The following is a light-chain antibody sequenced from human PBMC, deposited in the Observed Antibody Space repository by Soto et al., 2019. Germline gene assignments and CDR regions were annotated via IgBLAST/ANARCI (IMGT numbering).Light chain of an antibody. CDR3: QQYSKWPSYT. J-gene: IGKJ2*01. V-gene: IGKV3-15*01. Sequence: EIVMTQSPATLSVSPGERAALSCRASQSVSTNLAWYQQKPGQAPRLLIYSSSTRATSIPARFSGSGSGTEFTLTISSLQSEDFAVYYCQQYSKWPSYTFGQGTKVDIK. CDR2: SSS. CDR1: QSVSTN.